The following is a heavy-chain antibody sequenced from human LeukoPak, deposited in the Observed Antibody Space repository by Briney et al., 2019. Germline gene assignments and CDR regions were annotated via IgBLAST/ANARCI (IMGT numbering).Heavy chain of an antibody. Sequence: ASVKVSCKASGYTFTDYYMHWVRQAPGQGLEWMGWMNLNSGGTNFAQRFQGRVTMTRDTSISTAYMYLSRLISDDTAVYYCARDAGYCTGGSCWYFDHWGQGTLVTVSS. CDR2: MNLNSGGT. CDR1: GYTFTDYY. CDR3: ARDAGYCTGGSCWYFDH. V-gene: IGHV1-2*02. D-gene: IGHD2-15*01. J-gene: IGHJ4*02.